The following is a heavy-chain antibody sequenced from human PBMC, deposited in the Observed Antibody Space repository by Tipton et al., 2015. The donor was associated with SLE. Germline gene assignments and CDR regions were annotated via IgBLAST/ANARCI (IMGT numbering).Heavy chain of an antibody. CDR2: IYYSGST. CDR1: GVSISSGGYY. D-gene: IGHD3-9*01. CDR3: AGVAYYDILTGYPDAFDI. J-gene: IGHJ3*02. V-gene: IGHV4-61*08. Sequence: TLSLTCTVSGVSISSGGYYWSWIRQTPGKGLEWIGYIYYSGSTNYNPSLKSRVTISVDTSKNQFSLKLSSVTDADTAVYYCAGVAYYDILTGYPDAFDIWGQGTMVTVSS.